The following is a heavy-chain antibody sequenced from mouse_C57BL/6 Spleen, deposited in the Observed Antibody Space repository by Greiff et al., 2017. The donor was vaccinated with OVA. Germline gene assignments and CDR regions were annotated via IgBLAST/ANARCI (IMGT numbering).Heavy chain of an antibody. CDR2: IYPSDSET. V-gene: IGHV1-61*01. J-gene: IGHJ2*01. CDR3: ARRGSYYSNYLYYFDY. Sequence: QVQLQQSGAELVRPGSSVKLSCKASGYTFTSYWMDWVKQRPGQGLEWIGNIYPSDSETHYNQKFKDKATLTVDKSSSTAYMQLSSLTSEDSAVYYCARRGSYYSNYLYYFDYWGQGTTLTVSS. CDR1: GYTFTSYW. D-gene: IGHD2-5*01.